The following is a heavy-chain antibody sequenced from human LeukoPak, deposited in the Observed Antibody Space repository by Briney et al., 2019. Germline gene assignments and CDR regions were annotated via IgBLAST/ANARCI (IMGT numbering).Heavy chain of an antibody. CDR3: ARDPLYDFWSGRSPAGNPDI. CDR1: GYTFTGYY. Sequence: ASVKVSCKASGYTFTGYYMHWVRPAPGQGLEWMGWINPNSGGTNYAQKFQGRVTMTRDTSISTAYMELSRLRSDDTAVYYCARDPLYDFWSGRSPAGNPDIWGQGTMVTVSS. CDR2: INPNSGGT. D-gene: IGHD3-3*01. J-gene: IGHJ3*02. V-gene: IGHV1-2*02.